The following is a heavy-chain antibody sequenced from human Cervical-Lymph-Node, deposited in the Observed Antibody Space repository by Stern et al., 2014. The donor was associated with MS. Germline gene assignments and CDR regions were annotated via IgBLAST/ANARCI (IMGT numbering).Heavy chain of an antibody. J-gene: IGHJ4*02. V-gene: IGHV4-31*03. CDR1: SGSISSGGYY. Sequence: QVQLQESGPGLVKPSQTLSLTCTVSSGSISSGGYYWNWIRPHPGEGLEWIGSLYYNGNTFYSPSLKSRVSMSIDTSENQFSLNLNSVTAADTAVYYCARSYELRSGSYYGPTDYWGQGTLVTVSS. CDR2: LYYNGNT. CDR3: ARSYELRSGSYYGPTDY. D-gene: IGHD3-10*01.